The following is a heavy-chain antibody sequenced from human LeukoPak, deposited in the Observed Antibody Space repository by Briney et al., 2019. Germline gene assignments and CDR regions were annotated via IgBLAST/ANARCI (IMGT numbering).Heavy chain of an antibody. V-gene: IGHV3-66*01. Sequence: GGSLRLSCAVSGFTFRNYAMSWVRQAPGKGLEWVSVIYSGGSTYYADSVKGRFTISRDNSKNTLYLQMNSLGAEDTAVYYCAGSSGYYSIGDYYYYGMDVWGQGTTVTVSS. CDR2: IYSGGST. D-gene: IGHD3-22*01. CDR1: GFTFRNYA. CDR3: AGSSGYYSIGDYYYYGMDV. J-gene: IGHJ6*02.